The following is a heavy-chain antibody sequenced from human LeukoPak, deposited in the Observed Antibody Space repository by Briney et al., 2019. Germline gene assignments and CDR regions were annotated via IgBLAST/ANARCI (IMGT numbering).Heavy chain of an antibody. D-gene: IGHD2-2*02. J-gene: IGHJ5*02. CDR2: INPSGGST. Sequence: ASVKVSCKASGYTFTSYYMHWVRQAPGQGLEWRGIINPSGGSTSYAQKFQGRVTMTRDMSTSTVYMELSSLRSEDTAVYYCARDNCSSTSCYTNWFDPWGQGTLVTVSS. CDR3: ARDNCSSTSCYTNWFDP. V-gene: IGHV1-46*01. CDR1: GYTFTSYY.